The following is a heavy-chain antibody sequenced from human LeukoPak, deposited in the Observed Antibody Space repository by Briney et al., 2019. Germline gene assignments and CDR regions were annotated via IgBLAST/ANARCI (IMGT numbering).Heavy chain of an antibody. CDR2: IYHSGST. Sequence: SGILSLTCGVSGGSISSGIWWSWVRQPPGKGLEWIGEIYHSGSTNYNPSLKSRVTISVDMSKNQFSLKLSSVSAADTAVYYCARDLLHRGYAFDIWGQGTMVTVSS. J-gene: IGHJ3*02. D-gene: IGHD5-12*01. V-gene: IGHV4-4*02. CDR1: GGSISSGIW. CDR3: ARDLLHRGYAFDI.